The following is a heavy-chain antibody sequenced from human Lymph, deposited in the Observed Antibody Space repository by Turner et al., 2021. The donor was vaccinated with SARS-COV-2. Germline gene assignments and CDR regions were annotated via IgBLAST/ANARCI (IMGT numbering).Heavy chain of an antibody. CDR1: GFTFSSYA. D-gene: IGHD1-26*01. CDR2: ISYDGSNK. V-gene: IGHV3-30*04. J-gene: IGHJ4*02. CDR3: ARSRSGSYWGAFDY. Sequence: QVQLVESGGGAVQPGRYLRLSCAASGFTFSSYAMHWVRQAPGKGLEWVAVISYDGSNKYYADSVKGRFTISRDNSKNTLYLQMNSLRAEDTAVYYCARSRSGSYWGAFDYWGQGTLVTVSS.